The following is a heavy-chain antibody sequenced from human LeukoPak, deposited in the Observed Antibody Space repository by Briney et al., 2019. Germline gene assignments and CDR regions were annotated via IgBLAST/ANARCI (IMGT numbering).Heavy chain of an antibody. J-gene: IGHJ4*02. D-gene: IGHD3-9*01. CDR2: IKQDGSEK. V-gene: IGHV3-7*03. Sequence: GGSLRLSCAASGFTFSSYWMSWVRQAPGKGLEWVANIKQDGSEKYYVDSVKGRFTISRDNSKNTLYLQMNSLRAEDTAVYYCAKAGILTGPYHQDYWGQGTLVTVSS. CDR3: AKAGILTGPYHQDY. CDR1: GFTFSSYW.